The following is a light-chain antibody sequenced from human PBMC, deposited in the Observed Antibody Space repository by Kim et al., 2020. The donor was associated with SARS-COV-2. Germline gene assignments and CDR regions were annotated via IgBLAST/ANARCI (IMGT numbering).Light chain of an antibody. CDR2: GAS. CDR3: QQTYKTPFT. CDR1: QSISTH. Sequence: DIQMTQSPSSLSASVGDRVTITCRASQSISTHLNWYQQKPGKAPKLLIYGASTLQSGVPSRVSGSASGTAFTLTISSLQPEDFANYYCQQTYKTPFTFGGGTKVDIK. V-gene: IGKV1-39*01. J-gene: IGKJ4*02.